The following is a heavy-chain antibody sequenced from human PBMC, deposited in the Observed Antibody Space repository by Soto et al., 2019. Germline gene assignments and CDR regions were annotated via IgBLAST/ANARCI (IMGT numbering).Heavy chain of an antibody. D-gene: IGHD3-9*01. CDR3: ARGEVGYYDILTGYYGMDV. CDR1: GGTFSSYA. Sequence: QVQLVQSGAEVKKPGSSVKVSCKASGGTFSSYAISWVRQGPGQGLEWMGGIIPIFGTANYAQKFQGRVTITADKSTSTAYMELSSLRSEDTAVYYCARGEVGYYDILTGYYGMDVWGQGTTVPVSS. V-gene: IGHV1-69*06. CDR2: IIPIFGTA. J-gene: IGHJ6*02.